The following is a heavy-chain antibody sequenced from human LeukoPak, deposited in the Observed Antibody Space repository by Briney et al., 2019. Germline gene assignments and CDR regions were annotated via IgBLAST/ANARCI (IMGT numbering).Heavy chain of an antibody. D-gene: IGHD3-10*01. CDR3: ARDRDQVSFDY. J-gene: IGHJ4*02. CDR2: ISSSSSYI. CDR1: GFTFSSYS. V-gene: IGHV3-21*01. Sequence: GGSLRLSCAASGFTFSSYSMNRVRQAPGKGLEWVSSISSSSSYIYYADSVKGRFTISRDNAKNSLYLQINSLRAEDTAVYYCARDRDQVSFDYWGQGTLVTVSS.